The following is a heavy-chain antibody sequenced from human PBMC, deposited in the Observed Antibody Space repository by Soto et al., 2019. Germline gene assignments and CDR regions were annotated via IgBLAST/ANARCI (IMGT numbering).Heavy chain of an antibody. CDR1: GGSISSSSYY. J-gene: IGHJ5*02. V-gene: IGHV4-39*01. D-gene: IGHD3-10*01. CDR2: ISYSGST. CDR3: ARNVTLVRGVIRYNWFDP. Sequence: SETLSLTCTVSGGSISSSSYYWGWIRQPPGKGLEWIGSISYSGSTYYNPSLKSQLTISVDTSKNQFSLKLSSVTAADTAVYYCARNVTLVRGVIRYNWFDPWGQGTLVTVSS.